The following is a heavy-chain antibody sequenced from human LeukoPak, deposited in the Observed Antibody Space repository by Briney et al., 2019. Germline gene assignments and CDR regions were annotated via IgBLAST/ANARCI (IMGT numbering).Heavy chain of an antibody. D-gene: IGHD3-10*01. J-gene: IGHJ4*02. CDR3: ARLWFGEFLEATFDY. CDR2: ISGSSDGT. CDR1: GFTVSSYW. Sequence: GGSLRLSCAASGFTVSSYWMHWVRQAPGKGLVWVSAISGSSDGTYYADSVKGRFTISRDNSKNTLYLQMNSLRAEDTAMYYCARLWFGEFLEATFDYWGQGTLVTVSS. V-gene: IGHV3-23*01.